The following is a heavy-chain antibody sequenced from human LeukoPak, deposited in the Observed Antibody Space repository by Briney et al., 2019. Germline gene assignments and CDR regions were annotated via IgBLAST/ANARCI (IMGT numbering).Heavy chain of an antibody. CDR3: ARGHCSSTNCYLYPYYFDY. J-gene: IGHJ4*02. Sequence: PSETLSLTCAVYGGSFSGYYWSWIRQPPGKGLEWIGEINHSGSTNYNPALKSRVTISVDTSKNQFALKLTSVTAADTNMYYCARGHCSSTNCYLYPYYFDYWSQGTLVTVFS. D-gene: IGHD2-2*01. CDR1: GGSFSGYY. V-gene: IGHV4-34*01. CDR2: INHSGST.